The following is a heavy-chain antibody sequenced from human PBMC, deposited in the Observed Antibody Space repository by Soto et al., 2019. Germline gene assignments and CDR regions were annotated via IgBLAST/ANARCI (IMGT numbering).Heavy chain of an antibody. D-gene: IGHD5-12*01. Sequence: QLQLQESGPGLVRSSETLSLTCTVSVGSITSTLYYWAWVRQSPGKGLEWIGSFFYSGTTYYNPSLRSRVTLSVDTSKYQYSLKVSSVPAADTAVSYCARQPLSSGYGDNGVVFWGQGTLGTVAS. V-gene: IGHV4-39*01. J-gene: IGHJ4*02. CDR1: VGSITSTLYY. CDR3: ARQPLSSGYGDNGVVF. CDR2: FFYSGTT.